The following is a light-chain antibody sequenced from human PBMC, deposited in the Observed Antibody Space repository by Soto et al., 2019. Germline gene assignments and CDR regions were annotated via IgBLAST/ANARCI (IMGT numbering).Light chain of an antibody. CDR3: SSYTSSITYV. CDR1: SSDVGDYNY. Sequence: QSVLTQPASVSGSPGQSITISCTGASSDVGDYNYVSWYQHHPGKAPKLLIYEVNNRPSGVSDRFSGSKSGNVASLTISWLQADDEADYYCSSYTSSITYVFGTGTKFTVL. CDR2: EVN. V-gene: IGLV2-14*01. J-gene: IGLJ1*01.